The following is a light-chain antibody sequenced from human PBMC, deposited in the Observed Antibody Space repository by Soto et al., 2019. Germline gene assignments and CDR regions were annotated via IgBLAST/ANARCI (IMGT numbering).Light chain of an antibody. J-gene: IGKJ2*01. CDR2: KVS. CDR1: QSLVYRGGHTY. Sequence: VVMTQSPMSLPVTLGQPASISCTSSQSLVYRGGHTYLNWFHQRPGQPPRRLIYKVSNRDSGVPDRFSGSGSASEFKLKISRVAAEDVGLYYCLQGAHWPHTFGQGTKLEIK. CDR3: LQGAHWPHT. V-gene: IGKV2-30*01.